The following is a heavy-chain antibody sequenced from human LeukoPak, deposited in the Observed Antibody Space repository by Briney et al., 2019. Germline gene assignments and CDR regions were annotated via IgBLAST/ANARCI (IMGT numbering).Heavy chain of an antibody. CDR3: AKGYTQLWWFDY. V-gene: IGHV3-23*01. Sequence: GGSLRLSCGASGFTFSTYAMSWVRQAPGKGLQWVSLISGSGDGAHYADSVKGRFTISRDNSKNTVYLQMTNLRAEDTAVYYCAKGYTQLWWFDYWGQGTLVTVSS. CDR2: ISGSGDGA. J-gene: IGHJ4*02. CDR1: GFTFSTYA. D-gene: IGHD2-21*01.